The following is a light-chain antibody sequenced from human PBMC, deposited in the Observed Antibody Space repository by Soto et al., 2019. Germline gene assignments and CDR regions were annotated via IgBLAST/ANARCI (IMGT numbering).Light chain of an antibody. J-gene: IGKJ4*01. CDR2: AAS. CDR3: QKYNSAPLT. Sequence: DIQVTQSPSSLSASVGDRVTITCRASQGISNYLAWYQQKPGKVPKLLIYAASTLQSGVPSRFSSSGSGTEFTLPISSLQPEDVATYYCQKYNSAPLTFGGGNKVEIK. V-gene: IGKV1-27*01. CDR1: QGISNY.